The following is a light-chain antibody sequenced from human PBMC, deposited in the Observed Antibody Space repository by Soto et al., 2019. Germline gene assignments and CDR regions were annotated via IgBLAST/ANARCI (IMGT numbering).Light chain of an antibody. Sequence: SSPAPPAPPSSAPGPSITLPPTGKPRGIGGYNYVSWYQQHPGKAPKLMIYDVYHRPSGVSNRFSASKSGNTASLTISGLQAEDEADYYCSSYTSSTTLVFGTGTKVTVL. CDR2: DVY. J-gene: IGLJ1*01. V-gene: IGLV2-14*03. CDR3: SSYTSSTTLV. CDR1: PRGIGGYNY.